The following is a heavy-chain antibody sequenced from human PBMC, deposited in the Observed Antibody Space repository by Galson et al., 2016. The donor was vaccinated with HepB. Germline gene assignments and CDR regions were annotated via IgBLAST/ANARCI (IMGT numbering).Heavy chain of an antibody. Sequence: SVKVSCKASGFTFSSSAVQWVRQARGQRLEWIGWIVVGSGNTKYAQKFQDRLTITRDMSTSTAYMERSSLRPEDTAVYYCEAPNTAMVISYYYYGMDVWGQGTTVTVSS. V-gene: IGHV1-58*01. CDR2: IVVGSGNT. CDR1: GFTFSSSA. D-gene: IGHD5-18*01. J-gene: IGHJ6*02. CDR3: EAPNTAMVISYYYYGMDV.